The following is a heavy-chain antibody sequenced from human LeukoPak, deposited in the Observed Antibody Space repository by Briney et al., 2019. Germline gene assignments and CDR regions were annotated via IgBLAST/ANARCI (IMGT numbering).Heavy chain of an antibody. CDR2: IGSKAFGGTT. D-gene: IGHD5-12*01. Sequence: PGGSLRLSCTASGFTCGDYGMSWVRQAPGKGREWVGFIGSKAFGGTTKYAASVKGRFTISRDDSKSIAYLQMNSLKTEDTAVYFCTRRGGGYSGYRFSYWGQGTLVSVSS. CDR3: TRRGGGYSGYRFSY. J-gene: IGHJ4*02. V-gene: IGHV3-49*04. CDR1: GFTCGDYG.